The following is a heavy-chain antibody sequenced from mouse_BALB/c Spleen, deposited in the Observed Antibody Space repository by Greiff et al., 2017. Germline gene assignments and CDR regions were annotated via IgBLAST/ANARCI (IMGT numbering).Heavy chain of an antibody. CDR2: ISSGGSYT. J-gene: IGHJ2*01. D-gene: IGHD2-4*01. CDR3: ARQDYGNFDY. Sequence: EVNLVESGGDLVKPGGSLKLSCAASGFTFSSYGMSWVRQTPDKRLEWVATISSGGSYTYYPDSVKGRFTISRDNAKNTLYLQMSSLKSEDTAMYYCARQDYGNFDYWGQGTTLTVSS. V-gene: IGHV5-6*01. CDR1: GFTFSSYG.